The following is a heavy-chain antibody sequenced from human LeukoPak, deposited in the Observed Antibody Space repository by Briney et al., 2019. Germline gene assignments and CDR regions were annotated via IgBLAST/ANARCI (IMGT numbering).Heavy chain of an antibody. CDR1: GFTFSSYG. V-gene: IGHV3-30*18. J-gene: IGHJ6*02. Sequence: PGGSLRLSCAASGFTFSSYGMHWVRQAPGKGLEWVAVISYDGSNKYYADSVKGRFTISRDNSKNTLYLQMNSLRAEDTAVYYCTKDGYYCTSISCSPGMDVWGQGTTVTVSS. CDR3: TKDGYYCTSISCSPGMDV. CDR2: ISYDGSNK. D-gene: IGHD2-2*01.